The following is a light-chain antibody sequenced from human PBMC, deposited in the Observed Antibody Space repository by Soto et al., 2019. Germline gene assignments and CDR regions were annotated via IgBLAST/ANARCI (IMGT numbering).Light chain of an antibody. CDR3: SSYGGFNNVL. CDR1: SSDVGGYNY. V-gene: IGLV2-8*01. Sequence: QSALTQPPSASGSPGQSVIISCTGTSSDVGGYNYVSWYQQHPGKAPKLIIYEVTKRPSGVPYRFSGSKSGNTASLTVSGLQTEDEADYYCSSYGGFNNVLFGGGTKLPVL. J-gene: IGLJ2*01. CDR2: EVT.